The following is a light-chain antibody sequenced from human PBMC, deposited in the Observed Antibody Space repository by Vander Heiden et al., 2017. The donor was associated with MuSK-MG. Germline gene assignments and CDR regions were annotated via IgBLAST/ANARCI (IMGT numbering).Light chain of an antibody. CDR1: SSDVGAYNY. J-gene: IGLJ2*01. CDR3: ASYTSSNSVV. CDR2: DVS. V-gene: IGLV2-14*03. Sequence: QSALTQPASVSGSPGQSITISCSGTSSDVGAYNYVSWYQQQPGKAPKVMIYDVSYRPSGVSIRFSGSKSGNTASLTISGLQAEDEADYYCASYTSSNSVVFGGGTKLTV.